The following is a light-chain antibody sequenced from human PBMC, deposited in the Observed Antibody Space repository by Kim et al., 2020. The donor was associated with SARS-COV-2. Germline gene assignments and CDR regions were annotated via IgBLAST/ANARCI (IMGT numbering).Light chain of an antibody. CDR3: QVWNDTGDRV. CDR2: YDS. Sequence: VAPGKTARITCGGNNIGSKSVHWYQQKPGQAPVLVIFYDSDRPSGIPERFSGSNSGNTATLSISRVEAGDEADYYCQVWNDTGDRVFGPGTKVTVL. J-gene: IGLJ1*01. V-gene: IGLV3-21*04. CDR1: NIGSKS.